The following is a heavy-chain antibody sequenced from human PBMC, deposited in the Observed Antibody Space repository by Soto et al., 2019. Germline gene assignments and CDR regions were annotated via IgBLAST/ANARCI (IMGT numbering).Heavy chain of an antibody. Sequence: TLSLTCSVSGDSLRNHYWSWIRQPPGSRLEWLGHIFYSGDTSSYNPSLKSRVSMSVDTSKNQFALKLSSVTAAETAVYYCARHGITGSYYDAFDIWGQGTMVTVSS. CDR3: ARHGITGSYYDAFDI. V-gene: IGHV4-59*08. J-gene: IGHJ3*02. D-gene: IGHD1-26*01. CDR2: IFYSGDT. CDR1: GDSLRNHY.